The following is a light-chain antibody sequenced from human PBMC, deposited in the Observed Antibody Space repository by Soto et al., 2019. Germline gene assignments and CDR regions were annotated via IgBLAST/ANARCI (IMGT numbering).Light chain of an antibody. V-gene: IGKV3-15*01. J-gene: IGKJ5*01. CDR1: QSISSS. CDR3: QQYLNWPPIT. Sequence: EIVMTQSPASLSVSPGERATLSCRASQSISSSLAWYQQQPGQAPRLLIYAASTRATGIPARFSGGGSGTEFTLTIDSLQSEDFAIYFCQQYLNWPPITFGQGTRLEIK. CDR2: AAS.